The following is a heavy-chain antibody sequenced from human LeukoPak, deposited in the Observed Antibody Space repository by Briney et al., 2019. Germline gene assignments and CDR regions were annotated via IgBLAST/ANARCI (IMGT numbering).Heavy chain of an antibody. Sequence: GGSLRLSCAASGFTFSDYSMNWVRQAPGRGLEWVSSISRSSSYIYYADSMKGRFTISRDDAKNSLSLQMNSLRAEDTAVYYCARDRDFGVGNWFDPWGQGVLVTVSA. D-gene: IGHD3-3*01. CDR3: ARDRDFGVGNWFDP. CDR1: GFTFSDYS. J-gene: IGHJ5*02. V-gene: IGHV3-21*01. CDR2: ISRSSSYI.